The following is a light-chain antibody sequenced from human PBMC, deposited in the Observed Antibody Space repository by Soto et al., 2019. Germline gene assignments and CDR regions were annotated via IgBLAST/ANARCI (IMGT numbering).Light chain of an antibody. J-gene: IGLJ1*01. V-gene: IGLV2-14*01. CDR2: DVS. Sequence: QSVLTQPASVSGSPGQSIAISCTGTXXDVGGYKYVSWYQQHPGKAPKLVIYDVSNRPSGVSDRFSGSKSGNTASLTISGLQAEDEGDFYCSSYTGTSTYVFGTGTKVTVL. CDR3: SSYTGTSTYV. CDR1: XXDVGGYKY.